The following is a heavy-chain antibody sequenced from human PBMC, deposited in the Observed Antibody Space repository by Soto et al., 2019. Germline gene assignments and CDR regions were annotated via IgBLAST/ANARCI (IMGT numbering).Heavy chain of an antibody. CDR1: GYTFTSYA. V-gene: IGHV1-18*01. Sequence: ASVKVSCKASGYTFTSYAIHWVRQAPGQGLEWMGWINAYNGNTNYAQKLQGRVTMTRDTSTSTAYMELRSLRSDDTAVYYCARLYCISTSCYLGMDVWGQGTTVTVSS. CDR3: ARLYCISTSCYLGMDV. J-gene: IGHJ6*02. CDR2: INAYNGNT. D-gene: IGHD2-2*01.